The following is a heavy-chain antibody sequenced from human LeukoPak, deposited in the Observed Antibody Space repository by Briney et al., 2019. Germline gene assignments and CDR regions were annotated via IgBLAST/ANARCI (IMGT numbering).Heavy chain of an antibody. D-gene: IGHD6-19*01. J-gene: IGHJ4*02. CDR1: GFTFSSYS. CDR2: ISSSSSTI. Sequence: PGGSLRLSCAASGFTFSSYSMNWVRQAPGKGLEWVSYISSSSSTIYYADSVKGRFTISRDNAKNSLYLQMNSLRDEDTAVYYCARDRSGMAVAGTRFDYWGQGTLVTVSS. V-gene: IGHV3-48*02. CDR3: ARDRSGMAVAGTRFDY.